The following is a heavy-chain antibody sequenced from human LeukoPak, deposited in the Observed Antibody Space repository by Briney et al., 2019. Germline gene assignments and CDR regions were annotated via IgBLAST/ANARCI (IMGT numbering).Heavy chain of an antibody. D-gene: IGHD3-10*01. J-gene: IGHJ4*02. V-gene: IGHV3-23*01. CDR3: AKRGVVIRVILVGFHKEAYYFDS. Sequence: GGSLRLSCAASTFTFSNYAINWVRQAPGKGLEWVSVISGSGGTTYYADSVKGRFTISRDNPKNTLYLQMNSLRAEDTAVYFCAKRGVVIRVILVGFHKEAYYFDSWGQGALVTVSS. CDR2: ISGSGGTT. CDR1: TFTFSNYA.